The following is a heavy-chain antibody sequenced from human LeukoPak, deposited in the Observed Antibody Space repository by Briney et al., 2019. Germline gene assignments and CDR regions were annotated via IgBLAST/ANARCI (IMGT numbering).Heavy chain of an antibody. Sequence: GGSLRLSCAASGFSFSDYDMSWIRQAPGQGLEWVSSIGSSGSTIYYADSVKGRFTISRDNAKNSLYLQLNSLRADDTAVYYCARVGKYYYDTSGYCWFDPWGQGTLVTVSS. CDR1: GFSFSDYD. CDR3: ARVGKYYYDTSGYCWFDP. D-gene: IGHD3-22*01. V-gene: IGHV3-11*04. CDR2: IGSSGSTI. J-gene: IGHJ5*02.